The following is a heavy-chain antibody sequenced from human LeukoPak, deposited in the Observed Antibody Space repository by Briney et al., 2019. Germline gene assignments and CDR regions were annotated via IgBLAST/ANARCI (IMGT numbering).Heavy chain of an antibody. J-gene: IGHJ6*03. V-gene: IGHV1-2*02. D-gene: IGHD2-8*01. CDR2: INPNSGGT. CDR1: GYTFTGYY. Sequence: ASVKVSCKASGYTFTGYYMHWVRQAPGQGLEWMGWINPNSGGTNYAQKFQGRVTMTRGTSISTAYMEMSRLTFDDTAVYYCARSARHCNNGVCFTDYYIDLWGKGTTVIVSS. CDR3: ARSARHCNNGVCFTDYYIDL.